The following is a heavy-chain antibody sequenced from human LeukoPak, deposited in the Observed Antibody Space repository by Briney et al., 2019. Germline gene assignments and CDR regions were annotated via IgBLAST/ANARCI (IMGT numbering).Heavy chain of an antibody. CDR3: AKRHSDYFFDY. D-gene: IGHD4-11*01. CDR1: GFTFNSYA. Sequence: GSLGLSCAASGFTFNSYAMTWVRQAPGKGLEWVSSIGASGGGTYYADSVKGRFTISRDDSKNTLYLQMSSLRAEDTAVYYCAKRHSDYFFDYWGQGTLVTVSS. J-gene: IGHJ4*02. CDR2: IGASGGGT. V-gene: IGHV3-23*01.